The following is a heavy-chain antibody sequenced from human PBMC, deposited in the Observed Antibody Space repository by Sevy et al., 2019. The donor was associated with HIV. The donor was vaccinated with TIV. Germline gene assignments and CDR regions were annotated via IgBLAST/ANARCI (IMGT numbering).Heavy chain of an antibody. J-gene: IGHJ5*02. V-gene: IGHV1-69*13. CDR1: GGTFSSYA. CDR2: IIPIFGTA. Sequence: ASVKVSCKASGGTFSSYAISWVRQAPGQGLEWMGGIIPIFGTANYAQKFQGRVTITADESTSTAYMELSSLRYEDTAVYYCALENKNWFDPWGQGTLVTVSS. CDR3: ALENKNWFDP.